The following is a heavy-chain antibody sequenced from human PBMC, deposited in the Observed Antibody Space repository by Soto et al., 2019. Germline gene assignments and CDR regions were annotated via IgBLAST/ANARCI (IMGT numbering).Heavy chain of an antibody. Sequence: GASVKVSCKASGYTFTSYDINWVRQATGQGLEWMGWMNPNSGNTGYAQKFQGRVTMTRNTSISTAYMELSSLRSEDTAVYYCARGRRTTIFGVVIMGGFFDYWGQGTLVTVSS. CDR3: ARGRRTTIFGVVIMGGFFDY. D-gene: IGHD3-3*01. CDR1: GYTFTSYD. V-gene: IGHV1-8*01. CDR2: MNPNSGNT. J-gene: IGHJ4*02.